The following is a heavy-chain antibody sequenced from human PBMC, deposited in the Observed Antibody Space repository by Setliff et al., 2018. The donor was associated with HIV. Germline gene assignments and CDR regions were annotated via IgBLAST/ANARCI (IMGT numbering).Heavy chain of an antibody. Sequence: NPSETLSLTCTVSGGSISSGSYYWTWIRQPAGKGLEWIGHIYTSGSTNYNPSLKSRVTISVDTSKNQFSLKLSSVTAADTAVYYCARERRALLWKNWFDPWGQGTLVTVSS. J-gene: IGHJ5*02. D-gene: IGHD3-10*01. V-gene: IGHV4-61*09. CDR2: IYTSGST. CDR3: ARERRALLWKNWFDP. CDR1: GGSISSGSYY.